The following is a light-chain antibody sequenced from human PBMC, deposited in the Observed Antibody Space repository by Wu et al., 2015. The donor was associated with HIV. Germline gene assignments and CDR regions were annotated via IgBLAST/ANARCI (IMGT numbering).Light chain of an antibody. CDR2: GAS. CDR3: QQYNNWPPYT. CDR1: QSVSSSY. J-gene: IGKJ2*01. V-gene: IGKV3-20*01. Sequence: EIVLTQSPGTLSLSPGERATLSCRASQSVSSSYLAWYQQKPGQAPRLLIYGASSRATGIPDRFSGSGSGTDFTLTISRQEPEDFAVYYCQQYNNWPPYTFGQGTKLEIK.